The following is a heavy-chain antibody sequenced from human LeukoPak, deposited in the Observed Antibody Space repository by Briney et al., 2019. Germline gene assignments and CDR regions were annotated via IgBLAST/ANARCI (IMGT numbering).Heavy chain of an antibody. Sequence: PGGSLRLSCSASGFTFSSYAMSWAPPPPGKGREWFSAISGSGGSTYYAHSVKGRFTISRDNSKNTLYLQMNSLRAEDTAVYYCAKCRRAIPLHWFDPWGQGTPVTVSS. D-gene: IGHD2-2*02. J-gene: IGHJ5*02. CDR3: AKCRRAIPLHWFDP. CDR2: ISGSGGST. CDR1: GFTFSSYA. V-gene: IGHV3-23*01.